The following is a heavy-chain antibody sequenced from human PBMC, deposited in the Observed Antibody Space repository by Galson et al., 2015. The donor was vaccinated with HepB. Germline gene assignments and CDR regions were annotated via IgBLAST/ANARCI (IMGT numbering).Heavy chain of an antibody. Sequence: SLRLSCTASGFTFSSYGMHWVRQAPGKGLEWVAFIRDDGSNKYYAQSVKGRITITRDNSKNTLYLQMSSLRAEDTAVYYCARDDIVVVPAAMAGNGFDPWGQGTLVTVSS. CDR2: IRDDGSNK. V-gene: IGHV3-30*02. J-gene: IGHJ5*01. D-gene: IGHD2-2*01. CDR3: ARDDIVVVPAAMAGNGFDP. CDR1: GFTFSSYG.